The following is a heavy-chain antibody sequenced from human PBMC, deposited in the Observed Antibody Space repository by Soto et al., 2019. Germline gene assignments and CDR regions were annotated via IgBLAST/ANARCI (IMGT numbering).Heavy chain of an antibody. CDR3: ARGSRRQQQLVRSGFDY. CDR1: GGSFSGYY. CDR2: INHSGST. V-gene: IGHV4-34*01. J-gene: IGHJ4*02. D-gene: IGHD6-13*01. Sequence: SETLSLTCAVYGGSFSGYYWSWIRQPPGKGLEWIGEINHSGSTNYNPSLKSRVTISVDTSKNQFSLKLSSVTAADTAVYYCARGSRRQQQLVRSGFDYWGQGTLVTVSS.